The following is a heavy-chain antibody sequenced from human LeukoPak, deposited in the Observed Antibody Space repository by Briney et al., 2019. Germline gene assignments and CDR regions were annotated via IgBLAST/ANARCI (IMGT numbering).Heavy chain of an antibody. Sequence: GGSLRLSCAASGFTFDDYAMHWVRQAPGKGLEWVSGISWNSGSIGYADSVKGRFTISRDNAKNSLYLQMNSLRAEDTALYYCAKSPLGAPYYYHYYMDVWGKGTTVTVSS. CDR2: ISWNSGSI. D-gene: IGHD1-26*01. CDR1: GFTFDDYA. V-gene: IGHV3-9*01. CDR3: AKSPLGAPYYYHYYMDV. J-gene: IGHJ6*03.